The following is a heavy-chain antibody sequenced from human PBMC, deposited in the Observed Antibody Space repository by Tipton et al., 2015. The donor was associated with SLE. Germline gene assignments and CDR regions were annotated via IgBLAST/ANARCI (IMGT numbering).Heavy chain of an antibody. V-gene: IGHV4-59*01. CDR2: IYYSGST. Sequence: LRLSCTVSGGSISSYYWSWIRQPPGKGLEWIGYIYYSGSTNYNPSLKSRVTISVDTSKNQFSLKLSSATAADTAVYYCARDPAPYSSPSEYFDLWGRGTLVTVSS. CDR1: GGSISSYY. D-gene: IGHD6-6*01. J-gene: IGHJ2*01. CDR3: ARDPAPYSSPSEYFDL.